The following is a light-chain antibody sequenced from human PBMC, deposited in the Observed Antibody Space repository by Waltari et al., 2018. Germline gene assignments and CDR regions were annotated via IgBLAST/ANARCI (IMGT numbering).Light chain of an antibody. J-gene: IGKJ2*01. CDR3: QQSYNAPYT. V-gene: IGKV1-39*01. Sequence: DIKMTQSPSSLSTSVGDSVTITCRASQSIGSYLNRYQQRPGRPPSLLIYAASTLQSGVPSRFSGGGSGTNFSLTIVSLQPKDFATYYCQQSYNAPYTFGQGT. CDR2: AAS. CDR1: QSIGSY.